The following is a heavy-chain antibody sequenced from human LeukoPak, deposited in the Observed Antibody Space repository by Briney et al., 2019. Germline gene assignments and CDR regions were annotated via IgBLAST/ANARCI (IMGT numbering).Heavy chain of an antibody. CDR2: INPNSGGT. J-gene: IGHJ4*02. Sequence: GASVKVSCKASGYTFTGYYMHWVRQAPGQGLAWMGWINPNSGGTNYAQKFQGGVTMTRDTSISTAYMELSRLRSDDTAVYYCAASRITMIVVVTLDYWGQGTLVTVSS. V-gene: IGHV1-2*02. CDR1: GYTFTGYY. CDR3: AASRITMIVVVTLDY. D-gene: IGHD3-22*01.